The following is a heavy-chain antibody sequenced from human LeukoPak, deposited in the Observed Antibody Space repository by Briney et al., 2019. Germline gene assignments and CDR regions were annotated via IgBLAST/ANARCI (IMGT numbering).Heavy chain of an antibody. V-gene: IGHV4-34*01. D-gene: IGHD3-3*01. J-gene: IGHJ4*02. Sequence: SETLSLTCAVYGGSFSGYYWSWIRQPPGKGLEWIGEINHSGSTNYNPSLKSRVTISVDTSKNQFSLKLSSVTAADTAVYYCARGRLVLRFLEWLAGNVNFDYWGQGTLVTVSS. CDR1: GGSFSGYY. CDR3: ARGRLVLRFLEWLAGNVNFDY. CDR2: INHSGST.